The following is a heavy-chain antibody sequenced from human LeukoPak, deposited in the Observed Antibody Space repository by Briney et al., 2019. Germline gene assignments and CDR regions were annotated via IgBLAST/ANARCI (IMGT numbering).Heavy chain of an antibody. J-gene: IGHJ4*02. V-gene: IGHV4-59*08. CDR2: MYYTGST. CDR3: ARHLPYDSSAYYLAPFDY. D-gene: IGHD3-22*01. Sequence: SETLSLTCTVSGASISSYWWGWVRQPPEKGLEWIGYMYYTGSTNYNPSLKSRVTMSMDTSKSQFYLKLSSVTAADTAVYYCARHLPYDSSAYYLAPFDYWGQGTLVTVSS. CDR1: GASISSYW.